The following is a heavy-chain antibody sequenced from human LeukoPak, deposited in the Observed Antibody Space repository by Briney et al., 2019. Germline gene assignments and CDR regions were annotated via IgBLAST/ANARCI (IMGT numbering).Heavy chain of an antibody. Sequence: GGSLRLSCAASGFTFSSYAMTWVRQAPGKGLEWLSSISGSGGSTYYADSVKGRFTISRDTSKNTLYLQMSSLRAEDTAVYYCAKTATVRWYFDLWGRGTLVTVSS. CDR1: GFTFSSYA. V-gene: IGHV3-23*01. J-gene: IGHJ2*01. CDR3: AKTATVRWYFDL. CDR2: ISGSGGST. D-gene: IGHD5-18*01.